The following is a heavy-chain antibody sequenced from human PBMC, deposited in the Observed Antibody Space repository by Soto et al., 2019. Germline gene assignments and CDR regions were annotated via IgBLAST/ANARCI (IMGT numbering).Heavy chain of an antibody. CDR2: IYYSGNT. CDR1: GGSISSGDYY. Sequence: PSETLSLTCTVSGGSISSGDYYWSWIRQHPGKGLEWIGYIYYSGNTYYNPSLKGRVNISVDTSKNQFSLKLSSVTAADTAVYYCARFGVSYVEYVGWFDPWGRGTLVTVSS. J-gene: IGHJ5*02. D-gene: IGHD3-10*01. V-gene: IGHV4-30-4*01. CDR3: ARFGVSYVEYVGWFDP.